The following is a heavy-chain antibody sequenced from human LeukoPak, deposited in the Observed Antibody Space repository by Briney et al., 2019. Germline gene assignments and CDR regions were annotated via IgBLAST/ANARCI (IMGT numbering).Heavy chain of an antibody. CDR1: GFTFSSYS. Sequence: GGSLRLSCAASGFTFSSYSMNWVRQAPGKGLEWVSSISSSSSYIYHADSVKGRFTISRDNAKNSLYLQMNSLRAEDTAVYYCARDQPPKTSGGSLPDYWGQGTLVTVSS. CDR2: ISSSSSYI. V-gene: IGHV3-21*01. J-gene: IGHJ4*02. CDR3: ARDQPPKTSGGSLPDY. D-gene: IGHD2-15*01.